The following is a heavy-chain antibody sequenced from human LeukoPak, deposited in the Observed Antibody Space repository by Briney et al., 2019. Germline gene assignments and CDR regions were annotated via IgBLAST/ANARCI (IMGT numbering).Heavy chain of an antibody. D-gene: IGHD3-10*01. Sequence: GGSLRLSCAASGFTFSSYAMSWVRQAPGKGLEWVSAISGGGGSTYYADSVKGRFTISRDNSKNTLYLQMNSLRAEDTAVYYCAKVYYYGSGSYESLDYWGQGTLVTVSS. CDR1: GFTFSSYA. V-gene: IGHV3-23*01. CDR2: ISGGGGST. CDR3: AKVYYYGSGSYESLDY. J-gene: IGHJ4*02.